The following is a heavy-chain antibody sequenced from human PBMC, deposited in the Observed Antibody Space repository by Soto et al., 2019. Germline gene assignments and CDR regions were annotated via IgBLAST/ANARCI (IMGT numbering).Heavy chain of an antibody. CDR2: INPKSGGT. D-gene: IGHD5-12*01. Sequence: QVQLVQSGAEVKKPGASVKVSCKASGYTFTAYYIHWVRQAPGQGLEWMGWINPKSGGTNYAQKFQGWGTLTRDTSITTAYMELNRLRSDDTALYYCARSRYSGYDYDYWGQGTLVTVSS. J-gene: IGHJ4*02. V-gene: IGHV1-2*04. CDR1: GYTFTAYY. CDR3: ARSRYSGYDYDY.